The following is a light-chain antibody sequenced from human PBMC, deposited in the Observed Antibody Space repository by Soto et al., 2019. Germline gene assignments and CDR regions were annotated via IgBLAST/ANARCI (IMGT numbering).Light chain of an antibody. Sequence: EFVLTQSPGTLSLSPGERATLSCRASQTVRNNYLAWYQQKPGQAPRLLIYGASTRVTGIPARFSASGSGTDFTLTISRLEPEDFAVYYCQQYGSSPFTFGGGTKVDIK. V-gene: IGKV3-20*01. CDR1: QTVRNNY. CDR2: GAS. CDR3: QQYGSSPFT. J-gene: IGKJ4*01.